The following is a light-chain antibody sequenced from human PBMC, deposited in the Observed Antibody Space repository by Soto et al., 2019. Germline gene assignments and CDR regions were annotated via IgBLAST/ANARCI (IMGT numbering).Light chain of an antibody. CDR1: QSVSSSY. V-gene: IGKV3-20*01. CDR2: GAS. CDR3: QQYGSSPLFT. J-gene: IGKJ3*01. Sequence: EIVLTQSPGTLSLSPGERATLSCRASQSVSSSYLAWYQQKPGQAPRLLIYGASSRATGIPDRFSGSGSGTDFTLTISRAEPEDFAVYYCQQYGSSPLFTFGPGTKVDIK.